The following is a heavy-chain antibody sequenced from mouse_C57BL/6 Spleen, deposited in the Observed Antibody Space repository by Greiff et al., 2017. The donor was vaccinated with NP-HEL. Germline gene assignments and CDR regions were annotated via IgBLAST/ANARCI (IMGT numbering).Heavy chain of an antibody. V-gene: IGHV7-3*01. CDR1: GFTFTDYY. CDR2: IRNKANGYTT. J-gene: IGHJ2*01. CDR3: ARYRGYDGYFDY. Sequence: EVQLQESGGGLVQPGGSLSLSCAASGFTFTDYYMSWVRQPPGKALEWLGFIRNKANGYTTEYSASVKGRFTISRDNSQSILYLQMNALRAEDSATYYCARYRGYDGYFDYWGQGTTLTVSS. D-gene: IGHD2-2*01.